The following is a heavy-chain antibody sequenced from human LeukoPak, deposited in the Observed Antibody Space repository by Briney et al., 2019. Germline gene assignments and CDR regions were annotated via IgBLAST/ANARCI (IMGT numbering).Heavy chain of an antibody. J-gene: IGHJ4*02. CDR3: ARVGAPAAAGTELGY. V-gene: IGHV1-46*01. D-gene: IGHD6-13*01. CDR1: GYTFTSYY. Sequence: ASVKVSCKASGYTFTSYYMHWVRQAPGQGLEWMGIINPSGGSTSYAQKFRGRVTMTRDTSTSTVYMELSSLRSEDTAVYYCARVGAPAAAGTELGYWGQGTLVTVSS. CDR2: INPSGGST.